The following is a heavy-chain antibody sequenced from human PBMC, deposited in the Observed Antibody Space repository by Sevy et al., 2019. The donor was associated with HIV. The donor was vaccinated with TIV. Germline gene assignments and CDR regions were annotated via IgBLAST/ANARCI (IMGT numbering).Heavy chain of an antibody. CDR1: GGSITSLY. V-gene: IGHV4-59*08. CDR2: IYYNGHI. D-gene: IGHD3-16*01. Sequence: SETLSLTCTVSGGSITSLYWNWIRQPPGKGLEWIANIYYNGHINYNPSLKSRVTLSLDTSKNQFSLRLSSVTAADTAMYYCAGENAWRRGYSWGKGTLVTVSS. CDR3: AGENAWRRGYS. J-gene: IGHJ4*02.